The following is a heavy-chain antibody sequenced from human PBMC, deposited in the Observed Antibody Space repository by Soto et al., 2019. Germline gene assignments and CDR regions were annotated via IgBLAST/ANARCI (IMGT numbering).Heavy chain of an antibody. V-gene: IGHV3-74*01. D-gene: IGHD1-26*01. Sequence: EVQLVESGGDLVQPGGSLRLSCAASGLTFSSQWMNWVRQAPGKGLVWVAVINPDGTITNYADSVKGRFSISRDNAKNTVYLQMNSLRAEDTAVYYCTTREVTIVDSGINYWGQGTLVTVSS. CDR1: GLTFSSQW. CDR3: TTREVTIVDSGINY. CDR2: INPDGTIT. J-gene: IGHJ4*02.